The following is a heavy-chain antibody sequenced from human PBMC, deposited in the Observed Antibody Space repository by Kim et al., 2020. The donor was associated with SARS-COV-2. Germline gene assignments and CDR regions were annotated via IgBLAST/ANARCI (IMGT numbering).Heavy chain of an antibody. CDR3: AFWFGRSLYLGPFDF. J-gene: IGHJ4*02. CDR1: GFTFSSHS. CDR2: ISGDTTNI. D-gene: IGHD3-10*01. V-gene: IGHV3-48*02. Sequence: GGSLRLSCAASGFTFSSHSMNWVRQAPGKGLEWVSHISGDTTNIYYADSVKGRFTISRDNAKNSLYLQMNTLRDEDTAVYYCAFWFGRSLYLGPFDFWGPGSLVTVSS.